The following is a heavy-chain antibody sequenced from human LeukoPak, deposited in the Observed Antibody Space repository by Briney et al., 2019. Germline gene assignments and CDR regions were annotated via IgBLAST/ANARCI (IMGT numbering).Heavy chain of an antibody. J-gene: IGHJ4*02. CDR2: ISSSSSYI. V-gene: IGHV3-21*01. Sequence: GGSLRLSCAASGFTFSNYTMNWVRQAPGKGLEWVSSISSSSSYIYYADSVKGRFTISRDNAKNSLYLQMNSLRAEDTAVYYCATKLRWLPYFDFWGQGTLVTVSS. CDR1: GFTFSNYT. D-gene: IGHD5-12*01. CDR3: ATKLRWLPYFDF.